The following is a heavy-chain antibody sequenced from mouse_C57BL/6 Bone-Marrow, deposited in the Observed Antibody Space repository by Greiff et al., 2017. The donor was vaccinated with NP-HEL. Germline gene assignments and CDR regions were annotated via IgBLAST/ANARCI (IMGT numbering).Heavy chain of an antibody. CDR1: GFTFSSYA. CDR3: TRDHDYDYFDY. J-gene: IGHJ2*01. V-gene: IGHV5-9-1*02. Sequence: EVKLMESGGGLVKPGGSLKLSCAASGFTFSSYAMSWVRQTPEKRLEWVAYISSGGDYIYYADTVKGRFTISRDNARNTLYLQMSSLKSEDTAMYYCTRDHDYDYFDYWGQGTTLTVSS. D-gene: IGHD2-4*01. CDR2: ISSGGDYI.